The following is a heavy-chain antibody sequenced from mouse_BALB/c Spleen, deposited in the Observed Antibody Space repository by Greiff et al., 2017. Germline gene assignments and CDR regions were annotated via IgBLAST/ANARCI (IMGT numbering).Heavy chain of an antibody. CDR1: GFSFTDYG. Sequence: VKLMESGPGLVAPSQSLSITCTVSGFSFTDYGVSWIRQPPGKGLEWLGVIWGGGSTYYNSALISRLSISKDNSKSQVFLKMNRLQTDDTAMYYCGRHNHGSIYSYAMGYGGQGTSGTGSS. CDR2: IWGGGST. J-gene: IGHJ4*01. CDR3: GRHNHGSIYSYAMGY. D-gene: IGHD1-1*01. V-gene: IGHV2-6-5*01.